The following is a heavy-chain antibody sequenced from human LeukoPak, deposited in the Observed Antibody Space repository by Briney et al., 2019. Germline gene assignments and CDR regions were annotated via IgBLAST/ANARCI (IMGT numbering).Heavy chain of an antibody. CDR3: AKDSCSGGSCYFDY. V-gene: IGHV3-9*01. CDR2: ISWNRGSI. D-gene: IGHD2-15*01. J-gene: IGHJ4*02. Sequence: PGRSLRLSCAASGFTFDDYAMHWVRQAPGKGLEWVSGISWNRGSIGYADSAKGRFTISRDNAKNSLYLQMNSLRAEDTALYYCAKDSCSGGSCYFDYWGQGTLVTVSS. CDR1: GFTFDDYA.